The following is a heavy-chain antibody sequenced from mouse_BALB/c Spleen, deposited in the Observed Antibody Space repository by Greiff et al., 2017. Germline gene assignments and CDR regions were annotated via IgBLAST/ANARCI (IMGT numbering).Heavy chain of an antibody. D-gene: IGHD2-4*01. V-gene: IGHV14-3*02. CDR3: AMITVDFDY. Sequence: EVQLVESGAELVKPGASVKLSCTASGFNIKDTYMHWVKQRPEQGLEWIGRIDPANGNTKYDPKFQGKATITADTSSNTAYLQLSSLTSEDTAVYYCAMITVDFDYWGQGTTLAVSS. J-gene: IGHJ2*01. CDR1: GFNIKDTY. CDR2: IDPANGNT.